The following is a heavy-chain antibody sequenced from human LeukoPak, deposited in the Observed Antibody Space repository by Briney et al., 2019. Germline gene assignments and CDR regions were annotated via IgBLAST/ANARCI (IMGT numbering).Heavy chain of an antibody. D-gene: IGHD6-19*01. CDR3: ARGGSSGCLDY. CDR1: GFTFSSYW. J-gene: IGHJ4*02. CDR2: IKTDGSDT. V-gene: IGHV3-74*01. Sequence: GGSLRLSCAAFGFTFSSYWMHWVRQAPGKGLVWVSRIKTDGSDTSYADSVKGRFTISRDNAKNTLYLQMNSMSAEDTAVYYCARGGSSGCLDYWGQGTLVTVSS.